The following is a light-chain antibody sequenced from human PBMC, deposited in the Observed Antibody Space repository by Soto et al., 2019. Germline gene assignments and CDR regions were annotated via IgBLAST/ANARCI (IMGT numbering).Light chain of an antibody. CDR1: QSIRGS. V-gene: IGKV1-5*03. CDR3: QQYNGYWT. J-gene: IGKJ1*01. CDR2: EAS. Sequence: DIQMTQSPSTLSASVGDRVTITCRASQSIRGSLAWYQQKPGKAPNLLIYEASNLKSGVPSRFSGSGSGTEYTLTISSLQPDESASYYCQQYNGYWTFGQGTRVEIK.